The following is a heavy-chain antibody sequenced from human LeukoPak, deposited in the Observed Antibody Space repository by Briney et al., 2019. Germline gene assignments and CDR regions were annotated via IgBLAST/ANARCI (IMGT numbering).Heavy chain of an antibody. J-gene: IGHJ4*02. CDR1: GYTFTSYY. CDR2: INPSGGST. CDR3: ARADYGGNLFHFDY. Sequence: GASVKVSCKASGYTFTSYYMHWVRQAPGQGLEWMGIINPSGGSTSYAQKFQGRVTITADESTSTAYMELSSLRSEDTAVYYCARADYGGNLFHFDYWGQGTLVTVSS. V-gene: IGHV1-46*01. D-gene: IGHD4-23*01.